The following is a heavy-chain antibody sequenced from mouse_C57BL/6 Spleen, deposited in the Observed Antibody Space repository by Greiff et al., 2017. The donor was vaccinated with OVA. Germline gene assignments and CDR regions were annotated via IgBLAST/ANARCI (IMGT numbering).Heavy chain of an antibody. CDR3: ARHYYGSSSYYFDY. Sequence: EVHLVESGGDLVKPGGSLKLSCAASGFTFSSYGMSWVRQTPDKRLEWVATISSGGSYTYYPDSVKGRFTISRDNAKNTLYLQMSSLKSEDTAMYYCARHYYGSSSYYFDYWGQGTTLTVSS. D-gene: IGHD1-1*01. J-gene: IGHJ2*01. CDR1: GFTFSSYG. V-gene: IGHV5-6*01. CDR2: ISSGGSYT.